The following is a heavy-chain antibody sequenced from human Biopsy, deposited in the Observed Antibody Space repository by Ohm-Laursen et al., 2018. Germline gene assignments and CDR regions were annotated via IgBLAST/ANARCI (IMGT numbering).Heavy chain of an antibody. CDR2: IFYSANT. CDR1: ASCMKGGSSW. Sequence: LSLPSALTASCMKGGSSWWNRNRYNPGKGLEWIGNIFYSANTYYNPSLKSRVTISVDTSKNQFSLKLSSVTAADTAVYYCARLGSGDYFPTFFDFWGQGALVTVSS. CDR3: ARLGSGDYFPTFFDF. V-gene: IGHV4-31*11. J-gene: IGHJ4*02. D-gene: IGHD5-12*01.